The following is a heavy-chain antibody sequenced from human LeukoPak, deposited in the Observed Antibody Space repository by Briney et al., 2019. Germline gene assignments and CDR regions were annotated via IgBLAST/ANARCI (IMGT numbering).Heavy chain of an antibody. D-gene: IGHD3-9*01. CDR3: ARDRDWVTDY. J-gene: IGHJ4*02. Sequence: GGSLRLSCAASGFTFSNYWMSWVRQAPGKGLEWVATIKEDGSDKYYVDSVKGRFTVSRDNAKNSLYLQMNSLRAEDTAVYYCARDRDWVTDYWGQGTLLTVSS. CDR2: IKEDGSDK. V-gene: IGHV3-7*05. CDR1: GFTFSNYW.